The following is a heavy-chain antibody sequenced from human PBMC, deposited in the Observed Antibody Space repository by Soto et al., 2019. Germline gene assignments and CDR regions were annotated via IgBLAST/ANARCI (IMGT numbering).Heavy chain of an antibody. J-gene: IGHJ4*02. CDR2: IWHDGSNR. D-gene: IGHD1-26*01. CDR3: TRDPYGGSRYYFGS. Sequence: TGGSLRLSCAASGFTFTNYGMHWVRQAPGKGLEWVAVIWHDGSNRFYADSVKGRFTISKDNSQNMLYLQMHSLRPEDTAVYYCTRDPYGGSRYYFGSWGQGTLVTVSS. CDR1: GFTFTNYG. V-gene: IGHV3-33*01.